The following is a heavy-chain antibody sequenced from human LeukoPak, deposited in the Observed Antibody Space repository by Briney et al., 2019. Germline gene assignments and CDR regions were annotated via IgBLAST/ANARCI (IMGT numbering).Heavy chain of an antibody. V-gene: IGHV3-21*01. CDR3: ARDSFGYRGPFDP. Sequence: GGSLRLSCAASGFTFSSYSMNWVRQAPGKGLEWVSSISSSSSYIYYADSVKGRFTISRDNAKNSLYLQMNSLRAEDTAVYYWARDSFGYRGPFDPWGQGTLLTVSS. D-gene: IGHD5-24*01. CDR2: ISSSSSYI. J-gene: IGHJ5*02. CDR1: GFTFSSYS.